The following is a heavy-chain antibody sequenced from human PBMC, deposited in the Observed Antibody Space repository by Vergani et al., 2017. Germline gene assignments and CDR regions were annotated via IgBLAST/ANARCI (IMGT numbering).Heavy chain of an antibody. D-gene: IGHD1-14*01. CDR1: GGSISSHY. Sequence: QVQLQESGPGLVKPSETLSLTCTVSGGSISSHYWSWIRQPPGKGLEWIGYIYYSGSTNYNPSLKSRVTISVDTSKSQFSLKLSSATAADTAVYYCARGRPINAFDIWGQGTMVTVSS. CDR2: IYYSGST. CDR3: ARGRPINAFDI. J-gene: IGHJ3*02. V-gene: IGHV4-59*11.